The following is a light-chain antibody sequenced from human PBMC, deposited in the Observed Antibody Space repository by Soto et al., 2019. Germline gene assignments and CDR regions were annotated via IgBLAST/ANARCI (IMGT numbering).Light chain of an antibody. Sequence: EIVLTQYPATLSLSPGERATLACRASQSVARYLGWYQQNPGQAPRLLIFDAFNRATGIPARFSGSGSGTDFTLIISSLETEEFAFCFCQQNSNRLTFGGRTRVEI. J-gene: IGKJ4*01. CDR1: QSVARY. V-gene: IGKV3-11*01. CDR3: QQNSNRLT. CDR2: DAF.